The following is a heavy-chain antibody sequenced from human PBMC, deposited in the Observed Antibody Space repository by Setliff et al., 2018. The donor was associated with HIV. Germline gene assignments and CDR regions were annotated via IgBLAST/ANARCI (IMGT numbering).Heavy chain of an antibody. CDR1: GGSVSSYY. CDR2: IYGTGST. CDR3: ARGLGRGSGTYYNPPGY. D-gene: IGHD3-10*01. J-gene: IGHJ4*02. Sequence: KASETLSLTCTVSGGSVSSYYWSWIRQPAGKGLEWIGRIYGTGSTTYSPSLESRVTMSGDTSKNQFSLNLTSVTAADTAVYFCARGLGRGSGTYYNPPGYWGPGTLVTVSS. V-gene: IGHV4-4*07.